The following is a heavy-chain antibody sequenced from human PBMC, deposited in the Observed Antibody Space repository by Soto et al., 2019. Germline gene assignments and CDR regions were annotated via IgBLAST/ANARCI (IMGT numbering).Heavy chain of an antibody. D-gene: IGHD3-10*01. CDR2: VSYDGSNK. CDR1: GFIFSNYG. CDR3: ARDMTYYGSGSYGNDY. Sequence: QVQLVESGGGVVQPGRSLRLSCAASGFIFSNYGLHWGRQAPGQGLEWVAVVSYDGSNKHYADSVKGRFTISRDNSKNTLSLQMYSLKPEDTAVYYCARDMTYYGSGSYGNDYWGQGTLVTVSS. V-gene: IGHV3-30-3*01. J-gene: IGHJ4*02.